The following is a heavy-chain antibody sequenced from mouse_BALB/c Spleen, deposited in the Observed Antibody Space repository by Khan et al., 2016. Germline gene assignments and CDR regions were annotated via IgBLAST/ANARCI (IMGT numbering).Heavy chain of an antibody. J-gene: IGHJ1*01. CDR1: GYSITSDYA. CDR3: ARDYCGISYFDV. CDR2: ITSSGST. Sequence: EVQLQESGPGLVKPSQSLSLTCTVTGYSITSDYAWNWIRQFPGNRLEWLGYITSSGSTNYNPSLKSRISITRDTSQNQFFLHLNSVTAEDSAAFDCARDYCGISYFDVWGAGTTVTVSS. D-gene: IGHD1-1*01. V-gene: IGHV3-2*02.